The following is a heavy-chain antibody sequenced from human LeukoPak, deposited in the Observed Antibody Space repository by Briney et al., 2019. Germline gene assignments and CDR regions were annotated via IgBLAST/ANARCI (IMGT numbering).Heavy chain of an antibody. CDR3: AKANIVVVVAATGPDY. CDR1: GFTFSSYG. J-gene: IGHJ4*02. CDR2: IWYDGSNK. D-gene: IGHD2-15*01. V-gene: IGHV3-30*02. Sequence: GGSLRLSCAASGFTFSSYGMHWVRQAPGKGLEGVAFIWYDGSNKYYADSVKGRFTISRENSKNTLYLQMNSLRAEDTAVYYCAKANIVVVVAATGPDYWGQGTLVTVSS.